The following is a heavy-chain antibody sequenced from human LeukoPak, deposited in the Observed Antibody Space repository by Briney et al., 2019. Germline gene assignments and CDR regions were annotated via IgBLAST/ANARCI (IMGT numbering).Heavy chain of an antibody. CDR3: ARDGGGGYSYGYLDY. J-gene: IGHJ4*02. Sequence: SVKVSCKASGGTFSSYAISWVRQAPGQGLEWMGGIIPIFGTANYAQKFPGRVTITADESTSTAYMELSSLRSEDTAVYYCARDGGGGYSYGYLDYWGQGTLVTVSS. D-gene: IGHD5-18*01. V-gene: IGHV1-69*13. CDR1: GGTFSSYA. CDR2: IIPIFGTA.